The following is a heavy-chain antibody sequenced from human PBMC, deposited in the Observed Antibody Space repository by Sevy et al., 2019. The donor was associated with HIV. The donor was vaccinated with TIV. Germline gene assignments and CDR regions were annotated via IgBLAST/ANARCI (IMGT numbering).Heavy chain of an antibody. CDR1: GFTFSTYA. CDR2: ISGSGGST. V-gene: IGHV3-23*01. Sequence: GGSLRLSCAASGFTFSTYAMTWVRQAPGKGLQWVSVISGSGGSTYYADSVKGRFTISRENSKNTMYLQMNSLRAEDTAVYYCARRPDFGVVIPTGVMDVWGQGTTVTVSS. D-gene: IGHD3-3*01. CDR3: ARRPDFGVVIPTGVMDV. J-gene: IGHJ6*02.